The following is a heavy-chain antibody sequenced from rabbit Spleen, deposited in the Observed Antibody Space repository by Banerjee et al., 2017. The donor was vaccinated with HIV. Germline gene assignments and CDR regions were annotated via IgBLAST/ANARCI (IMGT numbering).Heavy chain of an antibody. D-gene: IGHD4-1*01. Sequence: QEQLVESGGGLVQPEGSLTLTCKASGFDFNKYYYICGVRQAPGKGLEWVGYIYTGSRGNTWYESWAKGRFTVYKPSSTTVSLQITSLTAADTATYFCARDLPDVIGWNFGWWGPGTLVPVS. J-gene: IGHJ6*01. CDR3: ARDLPDVIGWNFGW. CDR2: IYTGSRGNT. CDR1: GFDFNKYYY. V-gene: IGHV1S45*01.